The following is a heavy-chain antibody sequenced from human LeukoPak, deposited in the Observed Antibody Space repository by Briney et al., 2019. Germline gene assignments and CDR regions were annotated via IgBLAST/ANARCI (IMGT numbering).Heavy chain of an antibody. CDR1: GFTFSSYA. D-gene: IGHD4-23*01. V-gene: IGHV3-30-3*01. CDR3: AKADYGGNPLWGIDY. Sequence: GRSLRLSCAASGFTFSSYAMHWVRQAPGKGLEWVAVISYDGSNKYYADSVKGRFTISRDNSKNTLYLQMNSLRAEDTAVYYCAKADYGGNPLWGIDYWGQGTLVTVSS. J-gene: IGHJ4*02. CDR2: ISYDGSNK.